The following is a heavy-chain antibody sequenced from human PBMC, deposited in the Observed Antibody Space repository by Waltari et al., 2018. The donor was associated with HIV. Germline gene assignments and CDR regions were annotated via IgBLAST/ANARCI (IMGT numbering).Heavy chain of an antibody. CDR1: GGSFSGYY. J-gene: IGHJ5*02. V-gene: IGHV4-34*01. Sequence: QVQLQQWGAGLLKPSETLSLTCAVYGGSFSGYYWSWIRQPPGKGLEWIGEINHSGSTNYNPSLKSRVTISVDTSKNQFSLKLSSVTAADTAVYYCARGLLHDFWSGYSNWFDPWGQGTLVTVSS. D-gene: IGHD3-3*01. CDR3: ARGLLHDFWSGYSNWFDP. CDR2: INHSGST.